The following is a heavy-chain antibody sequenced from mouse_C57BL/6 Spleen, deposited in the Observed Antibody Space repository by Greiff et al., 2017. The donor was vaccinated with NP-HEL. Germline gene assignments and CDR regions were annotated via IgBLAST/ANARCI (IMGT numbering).Heavy chain of an antibody. CDR3: ARSPITTVVAYYYAMDY. Sequence: VQLQQSGPELVKPGASVKISCKASGYAFSSSWMNWVKQRPGKGLEWIGRIYPGDGDTNYNGKFKGNATLTADKSSSTAYMQLSSLTSEDSAVYFCARSPITTVVAYYYAMDYWGQGTSVTVSS. J-gene: IGHJ4*01. CDR2: IYPGDGDT. V-gene: IGHV1-82*01. D-gene: IGHD1-1*01. CDR1: GYAFSSSW.